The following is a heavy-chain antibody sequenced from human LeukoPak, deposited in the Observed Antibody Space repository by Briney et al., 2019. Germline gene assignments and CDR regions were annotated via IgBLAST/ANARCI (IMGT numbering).Heavy chain of an antibody. V-gene: IGHV3-23*01. CDR2: SSPGGSGT. J-gene: IGHJ6*02. CDR3: AKSTIQPHYYYFGLDV. D-gene: IGHD3/OR15-3a*01. Sequence: GGSLRLSCVVSGVQMSNYAMTWVRQAPGKGLDWLSVSSPGGSGTYYADAVKGRFTISRDNSINTVFLQMDSLRVEDAALHYCAKSTIQPHYYYFGLDVWGQGTTVIVSS. CDR1: GVQMSNYA.